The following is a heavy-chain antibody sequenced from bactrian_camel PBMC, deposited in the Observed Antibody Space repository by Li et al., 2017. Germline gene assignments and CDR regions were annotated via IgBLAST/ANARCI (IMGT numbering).Heavy chain of an antibody. CDR2: IASDGST. D-gene: IGHD6*01. J-gene: IGHJ6*01. CDR3: ALAVPCMGWSMPAPKASDFGY. Sequence: HVQLVESGGGSVQAGGSLRLSCTASGYTPSRYCMGWFRQVPGKEREGVACIASDGSTKYADSVKGRFTISKENAKNTVYLQMDSLKPEDTAVYYCALAVPCMGWSMPAPKASDFGYWGQGTQVTVS. CDR1: GYTPSRYC. V-gene: IGHV3S9*01.